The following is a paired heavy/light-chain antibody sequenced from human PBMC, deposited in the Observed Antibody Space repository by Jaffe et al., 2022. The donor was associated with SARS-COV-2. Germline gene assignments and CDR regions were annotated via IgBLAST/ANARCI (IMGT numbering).Heavy chain of an antibody. CDR3: ASLIEAQNYYYYGADV. V-gene: IGHV4-61*02. J-gene: IGHJ6*02. CDR2: ISNRGTT. Sequence: QVQLQESGPGLVKPSQTLSLTCTVSGASVSSGSYYWTWIRQPAGKRLEWIGHISNRGTTNYNPSLKSRVTISPDTSKNQFSLKLSSVTVADTAVYFCASLIEAQNYYYYGADVWGQGTTVTVSS. D-gene: IGHD6-6*01. CDR1: GASVSSGSYY.
Light chain of an antibody. CDR3: QQLDSFPRT. CDR1: QDISSY. CDR2: ATS. J-gene: IGKJ1*01. Sequence: DIQLTQSPSFLSASVGDRVTITCRASQDISSYLAWYQQKPGKAPKLLIYATSALQSGVPPRFSGGGSGTDFSLTIGSLQPEDFATYYCQQLDSFPRTFGQGTKVEIK. V-gene: IGKV1-9*01.